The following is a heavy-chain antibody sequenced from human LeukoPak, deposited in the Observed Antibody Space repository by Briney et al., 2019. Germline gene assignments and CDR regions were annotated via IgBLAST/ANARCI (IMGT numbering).Heavy chain of an antibody. J-gene: IGHJ4*02. CDR3: ARSSGWYSDDYFDY. Sequence: ASVKVSCKASGYTFTGYYMHWVRQAPGQGLEWMGWINPNSGGTNYAQRFQGWVTITRDTSISTAYMELSRLRSDDTAVYYCARSSGWYSDDYFDYWGQGTLVTVSS. CDR2: INPNSGGT. CDR1: GYTFTGYY. D-gene: IGHD6-19*01. V-gene: IGHV1-2*04.